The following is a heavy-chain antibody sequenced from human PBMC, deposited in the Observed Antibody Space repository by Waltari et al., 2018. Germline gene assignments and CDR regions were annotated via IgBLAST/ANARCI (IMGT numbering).Heavy chain of an antibody. D-gene: IGHD6-13*01. CDR3: ARTIVSRYSSSWLNAFDI. J-gene: IGHJ3*02. V-gene: IGHV4-59*11. CDR1: GGSISSHY. CDR2: IYYSGST. Sequence: QVQLQESGPGLVKPSETLSLTCTVSGGSISSHYWSWIRQPPGKGLEWIGYIYYSGSTNYNTSLKSRVTISVDTSKNQFSLKLSSVTAADTAVYYCARTIVSRYSSSWLNAFDIWGQGTMVTVSS.